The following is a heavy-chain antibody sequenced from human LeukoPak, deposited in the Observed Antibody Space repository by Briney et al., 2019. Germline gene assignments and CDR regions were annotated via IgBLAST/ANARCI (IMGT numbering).Heavy chain of an antibody. J-gene: IGHJ4*02. D-gene: IGHD1-26*01. V-gene: IGHV3-43*01. CDR1: GFNFGGYT. CDR2: ISWNGGIT. CDR3: ARRRDSGSLQHFDY. Sequence: GGSLRLSCAASGFNFGGYTMHWVRQSPGKGLEWISLISWNGGITYYRDSVKGRFTISRDNSKHSLYLQMNSLRAEDTAVYYCARRRDSGSLQHFDYWGQGTLVTVSS.